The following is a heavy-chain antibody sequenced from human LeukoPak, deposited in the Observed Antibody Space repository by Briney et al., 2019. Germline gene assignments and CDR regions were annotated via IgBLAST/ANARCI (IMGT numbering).Heavy chain of an antibody. CDR3: ASSPPIMITFGGVSFDS. Sequence: AASVKVSCKASGDTFSNYAISWVRQAPGQGLEWMGGLIPVFGTANYAQKLHGRVTITTDESASTAYMELSSLRSEDTAMYYCASSPPIMITFGGVSFDSWGQGTLVTVSS. J-gene: IGHJ4*02. CDR1: GDTFSNYA. CDR2: LIPVFGTA. D-gene: IGHD3-16*01. V-gene: IGHV1-69*05.